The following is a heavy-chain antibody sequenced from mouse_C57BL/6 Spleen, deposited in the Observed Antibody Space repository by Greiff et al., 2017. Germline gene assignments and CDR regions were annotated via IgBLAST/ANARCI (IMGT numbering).Heavy chain of an antibody. CDR2: IYPGSGNT. V-gene: IGHV1-76*01. CDR3: ARNYAMDY. J-gene: IGHJ4*01. Sequence: VQLQQSGAELVRPGASVKLSCKASGYTFTDYSINWVKQRPGQGLEWIARIYPGSGNTYYNEKFKGKATLTADKSSSTAYMQLSSLTSEDSAVXFCARNYAMDYWGQGTTVTVSS. CDR1: GYTFTDYS.